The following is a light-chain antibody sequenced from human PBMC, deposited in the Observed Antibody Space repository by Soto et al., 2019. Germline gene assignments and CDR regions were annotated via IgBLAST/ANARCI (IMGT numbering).Light chain of an antibody. J-gene: IGLJ3*02. Sequence: QSVVTQPPSVSGAPGQRVTISCTGSSSNIGAGYDVHWYHQLPGTAPKLLIYGNNNRPSGVPDRFSGSRSGTSASLAITGLQAEDEADYYCQSYDSSLSVGVFGGGTKLTVL. CDR1: SSNIGAGYD. CDR3: QSYDSSLSVGV. V-gene: IGLV1-40*01. CDR2: GNN.